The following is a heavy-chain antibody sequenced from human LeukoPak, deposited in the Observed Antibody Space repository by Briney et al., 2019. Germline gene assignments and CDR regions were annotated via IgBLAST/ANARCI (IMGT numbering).Heavy chain of an antibody. V-gene: IGHV4-38-2*02. Sequence: PSETLSLTCTVSGYSISSGYYWGWIRQPPGKGLEWIGNIYHSGTTYYNPSLKSRVTISVDTSKNQFSLKLSSVTAADTAVYYCARGHDYYDSSGYYYAFDIWGQGTMVTVSS. D-gene: IGHD3-22*01. CDR1: GYSISSGYY. CDR3: ARGHDYYDSSGYYYAFDI. J-gene: IGHJ3*02. CDR2: IYHSGTT.